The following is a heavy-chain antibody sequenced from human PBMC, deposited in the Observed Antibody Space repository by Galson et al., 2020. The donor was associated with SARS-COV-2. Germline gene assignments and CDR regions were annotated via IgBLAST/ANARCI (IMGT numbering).Heavy chain of an antibody. J-gene: IGHJ1*01. V-gene: IGHV4-39*01. CDR1: GGSISSSSYY. Sequence: SETLSLTCTVSGGSISSSSYYWGCIRQPPGQGLEGIGSIYSSASTYYNPSLKSRVTISVDTSKNQFSLKRGSVTAAVTTVYYCARRGTVTPGWHEYVQHWGQGTLVTVSS. CDR3: ARRGTVTPGWHEYVQH. CDR2: IYSSAST. D-gene: IGHD4-17*01.